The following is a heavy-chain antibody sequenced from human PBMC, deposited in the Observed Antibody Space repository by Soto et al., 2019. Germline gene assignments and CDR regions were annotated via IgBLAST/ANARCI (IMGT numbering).Heavy chain of an antibody. CDR1: GFSFGDSY. Sequence: QVHLVESGGGLVKPGGSLRLSCAASGFSFGDSYMSWIRQSAGKGLEWLSYISGGSSYTKYAKSVKGRFTISRDNARRTLALQVNGLRADDTPIYYCAKTRVADSGYYFDHWGQGTMVTVSS. CDR3: AKTRVADSGYYFDH. J-gene: IGHJ4*02. V-gene: IGHV3-11*05. CDR2: ISGGSSYT. D-gene: IGHD3-10*01.